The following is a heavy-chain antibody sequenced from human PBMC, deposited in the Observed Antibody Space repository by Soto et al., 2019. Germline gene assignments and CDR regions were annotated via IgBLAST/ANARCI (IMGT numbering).Heavy chain of an antibody. V-gene: IGHV5-51*01. D-gene: IGHD2-15*01. Sequence: EQSLRVSWKSYGDSFTTYWIAWVRQMPGKGLEWMGSIHPGESDTRYSPSFQGQVTISADRSITTAYLQWSSLKASDTAMYYCARREASGYHCYAMDLWGRRITDTVSS. CDR3: ARREASGYHCYAMDL. CDR1: GDSFTTYW. CDR2: IHPGESDT. J-gene: IGHJ6*04.